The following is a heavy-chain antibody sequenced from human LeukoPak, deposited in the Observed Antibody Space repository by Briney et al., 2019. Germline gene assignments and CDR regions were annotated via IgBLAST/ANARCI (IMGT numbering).Heavy chain of an antibody. V-gene: IGHV3-21*01. CDR1: GLTFSSYS. D-gene: IGHD4-17*01. CDR3: ARDRTTVTTRGYWFDP. J-gene: IGHJ5*02. Sequence: GGSLRLSCAASGLTFSSYSMNWVRQAPGKGLEWVSSISSSSSYIYYADSVKGRFTISRDNAKNSLYLQMNSLRAEDTAVYYCARDRTTVTTRGYWFDPWGQGTLVTVSS. CDR2: ISSSSSYI.